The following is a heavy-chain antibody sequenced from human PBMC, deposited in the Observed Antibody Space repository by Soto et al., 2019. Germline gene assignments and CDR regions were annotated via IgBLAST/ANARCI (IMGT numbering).Heavy chain of an antibody. D-gene: IGHD2-15*01. Sequence: EVQLVESGGGLVKPGGSLRLSCAASGFTFSSYSMNWVRQAPGKGLEWVSSISSSSSYIYYADPVKGRFTISRDNAKNSLYLQMNSLRAEDTAVYYCARDLGSGTRWDYYMDVWGKGTTVTVSS. CDR1: GFTFSSYS. V-gene: IGHV3-21*01. J-gene: IGHJ6*03. CDR3: ARDLGSGTRWDYYMDV. CDR2: ISSSSSYI.